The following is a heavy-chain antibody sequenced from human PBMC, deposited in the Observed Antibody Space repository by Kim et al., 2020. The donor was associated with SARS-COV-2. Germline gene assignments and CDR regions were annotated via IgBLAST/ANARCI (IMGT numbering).Heavy chain of an antibody. CDR2: ISPNSGGA. CDR1: GYIFTDYY. V-gene: IGHV1-2*06. CDR3: AAILLPAHDI. Sequence: ASVKVYCKASGYIFTDYYIHWVRQAPGQGLEWMGRISPNSGGAIYAQSFQGRVTMTRDTSISTAYMELSRLRSDDTAVYYCAAILLPAHDIWGQGTMVRVSS. J-gene: IGHJ3*02. D-gene: IGHD3-10*01.